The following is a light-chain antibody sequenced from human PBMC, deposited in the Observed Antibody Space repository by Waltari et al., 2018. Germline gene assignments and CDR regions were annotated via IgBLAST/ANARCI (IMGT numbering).Light chain of an antibody. J-gene: IGLJ3*02. CDR2: EGS. Sequence: QSALTQPAPVSGSPGQSNTISCTGTRSAVGSYNLVSWYQQHPGKAPKLMIYEGSKRPSGVSNRFSGSKSGNTASLTISGLQAEDEADCYCCSYAGSSTWVFGGGTKLTVL. V-gene: IGLV2-23*01. CDR3: CSYAGSSTWV. CDR1: RSAVGSYNL.